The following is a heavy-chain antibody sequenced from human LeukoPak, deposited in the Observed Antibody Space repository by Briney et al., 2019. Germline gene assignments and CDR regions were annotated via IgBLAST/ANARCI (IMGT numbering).Heavy chain of an antibody. J-gene: IGHJ3*02. CDR2: IYTSGST. CDR3: ARVSYDSSGYGLSDAFDI. V-gene: IGHV4-4*07. CDR1: GGSISSNY. D-gene: IGHD3-22*01. Sequence: SETLSLTCNVSGGSISSNYWSWIRQPAGKGLEWIGRIYTSGSTNYNPSLKSRVTISVDTPKNQFSLKLSSVTAADTAVYYCARVSYDSSGYGLSDAFDIWGQGTMVTVSS.